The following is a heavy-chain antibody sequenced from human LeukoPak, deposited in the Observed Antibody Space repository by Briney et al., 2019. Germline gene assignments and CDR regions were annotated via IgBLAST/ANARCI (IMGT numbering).Heavy chain of an antibody. J-gene: IGHJ5*02. CDR3: ARGHCSGGSCYSGRNWFDP. Sequence: ASVKVSCKASGYTFISYYIQWVRQAPGQGLEWMGIINPSGGSTIYAQKFQGRVTMTRDTSTSTVYMELSSLRSEDTAVYYCARGHCSGGSCYSGRNWFDPWGQGTLVTVSS. V-gene: IGHV1-46*01. CDR2: INPSGGST. CDR1: GYTFISYY. D-gene: IGHD2-15*01.